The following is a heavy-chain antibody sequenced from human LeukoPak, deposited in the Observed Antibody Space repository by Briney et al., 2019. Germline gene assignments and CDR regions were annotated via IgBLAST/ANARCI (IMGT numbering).Heavy chain of an antibody. D-gene: IGHD6-19*01. CDR2: IYYSGST. J-gene: IGHJ4*02. Sequence: PSETLSLTCTVSGGSISSYYWSWIRKPPGKGLEWIGYIYYSGSTNYNPSLKSRVTISVDTSKNQFSLKLSSVTAADTAVYYCASQWLVLDYFDYWGQGTLVTVSS. CDR1: GGSISSYY. V-gene: IGHV4-59*01. CDR3: ASQWLVLDYFDY.